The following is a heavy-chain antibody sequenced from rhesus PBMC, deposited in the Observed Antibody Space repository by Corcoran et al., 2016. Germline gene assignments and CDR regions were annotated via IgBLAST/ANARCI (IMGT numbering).Heavy chain of an antibody. Sequence: QVQLQESGPGLVKPSETLSLTCAVSGGSFSGGYFWGWIRQHPGEGLEGLGKIYGKSANTYNNPSLKSRVTISNDTSKNQFSLKLSSVTAADTAVYYCARKGKYCSGGVCYVGYFDYWGQGVLVTVSS. V-gene: IGHV4S7*01. J-gene: IGHJ4*01. D-gene: IGHD2-8*01. CDR2: IYGKSANT. CDR1: GGSFSGGYF. CDR3: ARKGKYCSGGVCYVGYFDY.